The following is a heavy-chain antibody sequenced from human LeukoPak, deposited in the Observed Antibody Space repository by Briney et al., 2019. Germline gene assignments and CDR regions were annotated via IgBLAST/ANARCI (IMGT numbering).Heavy chain of an antibody. CDR1: GFTFNNYG. V-gene: IGHV3-30*18. CDR3: AKDFDGDYDYSNWFDP. J-gene: IGHJ5*02. Sequence: PGRSLRLSCAASGFTFNNYGMHWVRQPPGKGLLWVAVISYDGNNKYYADSVKGRFTISRDNSKNTLYLQMNSLRAEDTAVYYCAKDFDGDYDYSNWFDPWGQGTLVTVSS. CDR2: ISYDGNNK. D-gene: IGHD4-17*01.